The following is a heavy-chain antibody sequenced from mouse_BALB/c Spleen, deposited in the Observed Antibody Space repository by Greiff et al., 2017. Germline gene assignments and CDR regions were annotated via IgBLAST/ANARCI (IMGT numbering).Heavy chain of an antibody. CDR3: TRGRGYDYDDWFAY. CDR2: IYPGSGST. CDR1: GYTFTSYW. Sequence: LQQPGSELVRPGASVKLSCKASGYTFTSYWMHWVKQRPGQGLEWIGNIYPGSGSTNYDEKFKSKATLTVDTSSSTAYMQLSSLTSEDSAVYYCTRGRGYDYDDWFAYWGQGTLVTVAA. D-gene: IGHD2-4*01. V-gene: IGHV1S22*01. J-gene: IGHJ3*01.